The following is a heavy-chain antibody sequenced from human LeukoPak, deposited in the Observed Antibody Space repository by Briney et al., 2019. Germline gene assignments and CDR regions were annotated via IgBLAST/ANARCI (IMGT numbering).Heavy chain of an antibody. V-gene: IGHV3-11*04. CDR1: GFTFSDYY. CDR3: ARERYYDFWSGYYAFDY. D-gene: IGHD3-3*01. Sequence: GGSLRLSCAASGFTFSDYYMSWIRQAPGKRLEWVSYISSSGSTIYYADSVKGRFTISRDNAKNSLYLQLNSLRAEDTAVYYCARERYYDFWSGYYAFDYWGQGTLVTVSS. J-gene: IGHJ4*02. CDR2: ISSSGSTI.